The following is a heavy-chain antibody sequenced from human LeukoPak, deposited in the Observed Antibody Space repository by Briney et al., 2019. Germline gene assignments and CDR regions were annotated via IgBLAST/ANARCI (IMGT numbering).Heavy chain of an antibody. V-gene: IGHV3-64*01. J-gene: IGHJ4*02. CDR3: ARGYCSSTSCTNDY. CDR2: ISSNGGTT. CDR1: GFSLSTYD. D-gene: IGHD2-2*01. Sequence: GGSLRLSCVASGFSLSTYDMYWVRQAPGKGLEYVPGISSNGGTTYYANSVKGRFTISRDNSKNTLYLQMGSLRAEDMAVYYCARGYCSSTSCTNDYRGQGTLVTVSS.